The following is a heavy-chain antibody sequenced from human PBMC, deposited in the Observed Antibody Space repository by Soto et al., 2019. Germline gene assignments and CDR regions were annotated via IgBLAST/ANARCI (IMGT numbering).Heavy chain of an antibody. CDR2: IYWDDDK. D-gene: IGHD6-19*01. Sequence: QITLKESGPTLVKPTQTLTLTCTFSGFSLSTSGVGVGWIRQPPGKALEWLALIYWDDDKRYSPSLMSRLTITKDTSKNQVVLTMTNMDPVDTATYYCAHTSQLAVALDYWGQGTLVTVSS. J-gene: IGHJ4*02. V-gene: IGHV2-5*02. CDR1: GFSLSTSGVG. CDR3: AHTSQLAVALDY.